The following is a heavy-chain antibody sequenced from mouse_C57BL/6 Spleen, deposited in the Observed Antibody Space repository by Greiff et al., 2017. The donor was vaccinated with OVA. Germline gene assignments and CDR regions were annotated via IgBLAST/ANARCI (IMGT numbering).Heavy chain of an antibody. V-gene: IGHV1-81*01. CDR2: IYPRSGNT. CDR1: GYTFTSYG. CDR3: ARGHYGSSYGYFDV. J-gene: IGHJ1*03. D-gene: IGHD1-1*01. Sequence: VNVVESGAELARPGASVKLSCKASGYTFTSYGISWVKQRTGQGLEWIGEIYPRSGNTYYNEKFKGKATLTADKSSSTAYMELRSLTSEDSAVYFCARGHYGSSYGYFDVWGTGTTVTVSS.